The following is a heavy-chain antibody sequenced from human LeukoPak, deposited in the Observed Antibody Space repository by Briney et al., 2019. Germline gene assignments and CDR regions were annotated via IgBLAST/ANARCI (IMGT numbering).Heavy chain of an antibody. D-gene: IGHD3-3*01. CDR3: ARVSPDFWSGYYRVGWFDP. Sequence: PSETLSLTCTVSGGSISSYYWSWLRQPAGKGLGWLGRIYTSGSTNYNPSLKSRVTMSVDTSKNQFSLKLSSVTAADTAVYYCARVSPDFWSGYYRVGWFDPWGQGTLVTVSS. J-gene: IGHJ5*02. CDR2: IYTSGST. CDR1: GGSISSYY. V-gene: IGHV4-4*07.